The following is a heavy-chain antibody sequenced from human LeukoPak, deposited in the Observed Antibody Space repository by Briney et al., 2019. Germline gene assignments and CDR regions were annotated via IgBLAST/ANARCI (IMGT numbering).Heavy chain of an antibody. J-gene: IGHJ4*02. Sequence: PGGSLRLSCAASGFTFSSYGMHWVRQAPGKGLEWVAVISCDGSNKYYADSVKGRFTISRDNSKNTLYLQMNSLRAEDTAVYYCAKGTRGVIIPNFDYWGQGTLVTVSS. CDR2: ISCDGSNK. D-gene: IGHD3-10*01. CDR1: GFTFSSYG. CDR3: AKGTRGVIIPNFDY. V-gene: IGHV3-30*18.